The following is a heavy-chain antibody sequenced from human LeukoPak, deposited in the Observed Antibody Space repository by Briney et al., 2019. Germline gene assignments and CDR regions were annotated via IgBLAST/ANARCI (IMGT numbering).Heavy chain of an antibody. CDR1: GFTFDDYA. Sequence: PGGSLRLSCAASGFTFDDYAMHWVRQAPGKGLEWVSGISWNSGSIGYADSVKGRFTISRDNAKNSLYLQMNSLRAEDTALYYCAKGGVSSGSYYKKKKATSSFDYWGQGTLVTVSS. V-gene: IGHV3-9*01. D-gene: IGHD3-10*01. CDR3: AKGGVSSGSYYKKKKATSSFDY. CDR2: ISWNSGSI. J-gene: IGHJ4*02.